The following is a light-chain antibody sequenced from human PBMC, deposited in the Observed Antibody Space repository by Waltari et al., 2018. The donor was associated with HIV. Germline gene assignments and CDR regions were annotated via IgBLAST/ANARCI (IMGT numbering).Light chain of an antibody. CDR2: EVS. J-gene: IGLJ3*02. Sequence: QSALAQPASVSVSPGQTLTISCTGVASAPYKHVSWSHPRPGQAPKVIIYEVSNRPVGVAPRFSGSKSANTASLTISGLQFEDEADYFCTSYLSSATPEFGGGTRLTVL. CDR1: ASAPYKH. V-gene: IGLV2-14*01. CDR3: TSYLSSATPE.